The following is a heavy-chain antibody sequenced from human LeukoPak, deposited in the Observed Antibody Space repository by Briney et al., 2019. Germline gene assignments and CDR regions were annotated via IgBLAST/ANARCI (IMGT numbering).Heavy chain of an antibody. CDR2: IKQGGSEK. V-gene: IGHV3-7*01. J-gene: IGHJ5*02. CDR3: MTASRSSSWPPPT. Sequence: QTGGSLRLSCAASGFTFSSYWMNWVRQAPGKGLEWVANIKQGGSEKKYVDSVKGRFTISRDNAKNSLYLQMNSLRAEDTAMYYCMTASRSSSWPPPTWGQGTLVTVSS. CDR1: GFTFSSYW. D-gene: IGHD6-13*01.